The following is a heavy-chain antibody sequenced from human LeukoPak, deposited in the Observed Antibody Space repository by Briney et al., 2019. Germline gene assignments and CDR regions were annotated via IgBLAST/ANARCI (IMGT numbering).Heavy chain of an antibody. J-gene: IGHJ4*02. V-gene: IGHV3-74*01. CDR1: GFTFSSYW. CDR2: INSDGSST. CDR3: ASPYYYDSSGYLHY. D-gene: IGHD3-22*01. Sequence: GGSLRLSCAASGFTFSSYWMHWVRQAPGKGLVWVSRINSDGSSTSYADSVKGRFTISRDNAKNTPYLQMNSLRAEDTAVYYCASPYYYDSSGYLHYWGQGTLVTVSS.